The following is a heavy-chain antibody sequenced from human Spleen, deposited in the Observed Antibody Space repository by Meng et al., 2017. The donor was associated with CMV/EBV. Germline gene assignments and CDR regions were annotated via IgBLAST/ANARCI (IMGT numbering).Heavy chain of an antibody. V-gene: IGHV4-34*01. Sequence: SFSGYYWSWIRQPPGKGLEWIGEINHSGSTNYHPSLKSRVTISVDTSKNQFSLKLSSVTAADTAVYYCARGLLRGRFLEWLLAGTYDYWGQGTLVTVSS. CDR1: SFSGYY. J-gene: IGHJ4*02. CDR2: INHSGST. D-gene: IGHD3-3*01. CDR3: ARGLLRGRFLEWLLAGTYDY.